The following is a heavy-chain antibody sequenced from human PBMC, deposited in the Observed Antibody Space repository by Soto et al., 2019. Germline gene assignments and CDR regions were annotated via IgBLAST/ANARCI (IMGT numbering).Heavy chain of an antibody. J-gene: IGHJ6*02. CDR3: ARGGVIVVGLDV. Sequence: EVQLVESGGGLVQPGGSLRLSCAGTGFTFSTYWMHWVRQAPGKGLEWVSRIKTDGTITGYADSVKGRFTISRDNAQNTLYLQMTSLRAEDTAVYYCARGGVIVVGLDVWGQGTTVTVSS. V-gene: IGHV3-74*01. CDR1: GFTFSTYW. CDR2: IKTDGTIT. D-gene: IGHD3-22*01.